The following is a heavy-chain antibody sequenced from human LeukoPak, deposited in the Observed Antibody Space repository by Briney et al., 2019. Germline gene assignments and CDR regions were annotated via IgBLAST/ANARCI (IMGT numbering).Heavy chain of an antibody. CDR2: IYYSGST. V-gene: IGHV4-59*01. Sequence: SETLSLTCTVSGGSISSYYWSWILQPPGEGLEGIGYIYYSGSTNYNPSLKRRVTISVDTAKNQFSLKLSSVTAADTAVYYCARGVQVVQAAIPYFDYWGQGTLVTVSS. J-gene: IGHJ4*02. CDR3: ARGVQVVQAAIPYFDY. D-gene: IGHD2-2*01. CDR1: GGSISSYY.